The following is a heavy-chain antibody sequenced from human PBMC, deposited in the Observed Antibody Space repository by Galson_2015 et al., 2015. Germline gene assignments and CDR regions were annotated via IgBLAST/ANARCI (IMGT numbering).Heavy chain of an antibody. CDR1: GFIFRTYW. J-gene: IGHJ4*02. CDR3: AKVSLSGNYFLL. Sequence: SLRLSCAASGFIFRTYWMGWVRQAPGKGLEWVANINQDGGEIHYVDSGKGRFTISRDNAKNSLYLQMNSLRAEDTAVYYCAKVSLSGNYFLLWGQGTLVTVSP. CDR2: INQDGGEI. D-gene: IGHD3-10*01. V-gene: IGHV3-7*01.